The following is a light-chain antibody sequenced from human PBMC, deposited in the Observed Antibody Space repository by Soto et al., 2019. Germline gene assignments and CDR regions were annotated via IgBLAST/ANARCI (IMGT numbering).Light chain of an antibody. CDR2: KVS. Sequence: QSALTQPASVSGSPGQSITISCTGTSSDVGGYNYVSWYQQHPGKAPKLMVYKVSNRPSGVSNRFSGSKSGNTASLTISGLQAEDEAGYYCSSYTSSSPYVFGTGTKVTVL. CDR3: SSYTSSSPYV. V-gene: IGLV2-14*01. J-gene: IGLJ1*01. CDR1: SSDVGGYNY.